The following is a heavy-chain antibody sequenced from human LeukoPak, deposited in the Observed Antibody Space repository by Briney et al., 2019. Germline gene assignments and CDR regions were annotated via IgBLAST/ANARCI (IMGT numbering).Heavy chain of an antibody. V-gene: IGHV3-30*02. CDR2: IRYDGSNK. D-gene: IGHD6-19*01. J-gene: IGHJ6*02. CDR3: AKDQGDSSGWYGHYYYYGMDV. CDR1: GFTFSSYG. Sequence: PGGSLRLSCAASGFTFSSYGMHWVRQAPGKGLEWVASIRYDGSNKYYADSVKGRFTISRDNSKNTLYLQMNSLRAEDTAVYYCAKDQGDSSGWYGHYYYYGMDVWGQGTTVTVSS.